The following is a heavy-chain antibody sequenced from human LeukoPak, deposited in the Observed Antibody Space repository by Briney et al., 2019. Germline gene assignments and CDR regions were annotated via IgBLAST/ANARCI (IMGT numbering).Heavy chain of an antibody. J-gene: IGHJ4*02. V-gene: IGHV4-59*12. CDR1: GGSISNYY. CDR2: IYYSGST. D-gene: IGHD5-18*01. CDR3: ARGRRYSYGYHY. Sequence: PSETLSLTCTVSGGSISNYYWSWIRQPPGKGLEWIAYIYYSGSTNYNPSLKSRVTISVDTSKNQFSLKLSSVTAADTAVYYCARGRRYSYGYHYWGQGTLVTVSS.